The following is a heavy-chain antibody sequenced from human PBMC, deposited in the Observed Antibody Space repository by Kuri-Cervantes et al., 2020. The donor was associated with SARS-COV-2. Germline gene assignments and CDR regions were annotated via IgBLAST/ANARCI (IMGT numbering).Heavy chain of an antibody. D-gene: IGHD3-3*01. J-gene: IGHJ4*02. CDR1: GFTFSSYA. Sequence: GGSLRLSCAASGFTFSSYAMHWVRQAPGKGLEWVAVISYDGSNKYYADSVKGRFTISRDNSKNTLYLQMNSLRAEDTAVYYCARDPDYDFWSGYYPSFDYWGQGTLVTVSS. CDR3: ARDPDYDFWSGYYPSFDY. CDR2: ISYDGSNK. V-gene: IGHV3-30-3*01.